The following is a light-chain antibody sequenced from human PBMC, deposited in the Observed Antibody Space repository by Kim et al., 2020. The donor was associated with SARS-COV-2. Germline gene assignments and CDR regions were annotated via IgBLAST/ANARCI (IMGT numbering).Light chain of an antibody. Sequence: AAGGDRVTHTCRASQSSSSWVAWYQLKPGKAARCLIYDGSYLESEVPSRFSGSGSGTEFPLTISSLQPDDVATYYCQQDNSYPLSCGGGTKVEIK. V-gene: IGKV1-5*01. CDR3: QQDNSYPLS. CDR1: QSSSSW. J-gene: IGKJ4*01. CDR2: DGS.